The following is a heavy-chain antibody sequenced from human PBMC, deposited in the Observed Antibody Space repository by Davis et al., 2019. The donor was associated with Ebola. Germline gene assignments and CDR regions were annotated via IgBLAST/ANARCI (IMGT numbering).Heavy chain of an antibody. D-gene: IGHD2-8*02. CDR1: GFTFSSYA. CDR2: ISYDGSNK. CDR3: ARDSVQTVIEPLYWYGMDV. V-gene: IGHV3-30-3*01. Sequence: GESLKISCAASGFTFSSYAMHWVRQAPGKGLEWVAVISYDGSNKYYADSVKGRFTISRDNSKNTLYLQMNSLRAEDTAVYYCARDSVQTVIEPLYWYGMDVWGQGTTVTVSS. J-gene: IGHJ6*02.